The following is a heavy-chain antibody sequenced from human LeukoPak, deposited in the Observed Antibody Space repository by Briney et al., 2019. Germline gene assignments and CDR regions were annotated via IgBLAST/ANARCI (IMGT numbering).Heavy chain of an antibody. J-gene: IGHJ6*03. CDR1: GFTFSSFG. CDR2: YDGNNK. D-gene: IGHD3-3*01. V-gene: IGHV3-30*02. CDR3: GEGGGSRYYYYMDV. Sequence: PGGSLRLSCAASGFTFSSFGMHWVRQAPGKGLEWVAYDGNNKYYTDSVKGRFTISRDNSKNTLYLQMNSLRAEDTAVYYCGEGGGSRYYYYMDVWGKGTTVTVSS.